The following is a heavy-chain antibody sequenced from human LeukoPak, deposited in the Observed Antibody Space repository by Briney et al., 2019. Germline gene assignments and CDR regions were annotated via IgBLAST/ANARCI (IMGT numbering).Heavy chain of an antibody. CDR1: GFTFSSYS. CDR2: ISSSSSYI. D-gene: IGHD3-22*01. CDR3: VRYYDSSGYYYPDAFDI. Sequence: GGSLRLSCAASGFTFSSYSMNWVRQAPGKGLEWVSSISSSSSYIYYADSVKGRFTISRDNAMNSLYLQMNSLRAEDTAVYYCVRYYDSSGYYYPDAFDIWGQGTMVTVSS. V-gene: IGHV3-21*01. J-gene: IGHJ3*02.